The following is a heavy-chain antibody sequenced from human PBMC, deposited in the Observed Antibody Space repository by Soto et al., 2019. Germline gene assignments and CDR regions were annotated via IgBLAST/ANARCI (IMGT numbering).Heavy chain of an antibody. CDR3: ISTLGARFDY. D-gene: IGHD1-26*01. V-gene: IGHV1-46*03. Sequence: ASVKVSCTASGYTFTSYYMHWVRQAPGQGLEWMGIINPSGGTTTYAQKFQGRVTMTSDTSTSSVYMEVSSLRSEDTAVYYCISTLGARFDYWGQGTLVTVSS. CDR1: GYTFTSYY. J-gene: IGHJ4*02. CDR2: INPSGGTT.